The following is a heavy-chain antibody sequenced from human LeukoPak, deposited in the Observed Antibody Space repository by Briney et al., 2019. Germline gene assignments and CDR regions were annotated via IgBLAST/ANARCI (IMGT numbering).Heavy chain of an antibody. V-gene: IGHV1-69*06. CDR1: GGTFSSYA. CDR2: IIPIFGTA. D-gene: IGHD2-15*01. J-gene: IGHJ4*02. Sequence: GASVKVSCKASGGTFSSYAISWVRQAPGQGLEWMGGIIPIFGTANYAQKFQGRVTITADKSTSTAYMELSSLRSDDTAVYYCARVGRGGGYRFDYWGQGTLVTVSS. CDR3: ARVGRGGGYRFDY.